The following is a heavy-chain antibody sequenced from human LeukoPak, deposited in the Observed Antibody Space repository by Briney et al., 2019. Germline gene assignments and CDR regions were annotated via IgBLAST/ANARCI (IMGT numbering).Heavy chain of an antibody. CDR1: GGSFSGYY. J-gene: IGHJ5*02. CDR3: ATDKRPGIAAAGTANGFDP. Sequence: SETLSLTCAVYGGSFSGYYWSWTRQPPGKGLEWIGEINHSGSTNYNPSLKSRVTISVDTSKNQFSLKLSSVTAADTAVYYCATDKRPGIAAAGTANGFDPWGQGTLVTVSS. CDR2: INHSGST. V-gene: IGHV4-34*01. D-gene: IGHD6-13*01.